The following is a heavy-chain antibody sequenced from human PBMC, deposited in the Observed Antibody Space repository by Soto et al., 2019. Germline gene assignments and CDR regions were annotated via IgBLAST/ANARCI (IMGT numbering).Heavy chain of an antibody. Sequence: PSETLSLTCAVSSGSISSGNWWSWVRQPPGKGLEWIGEIYHSGSTNYNPSLKSRVTISVDKSKNQFSLKLSSVTAADTAVYYCASTDYCGGDCYSSFDYWGQGTLVTVSS. V-gene: IGHV4-4*02. CDR2: IYHSGST. D-gene: IGHD2-21*02. CDR1: SGSISSGNW. CDR3: ASTDYCGGDCYSSFDY. J-gene: IGHJ4*02.